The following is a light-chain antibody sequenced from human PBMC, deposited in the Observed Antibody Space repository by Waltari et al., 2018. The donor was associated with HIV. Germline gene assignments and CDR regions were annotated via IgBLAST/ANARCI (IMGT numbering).Light chain of an antibody. Sequence: QSALTQPRSVSGSPGKSVTISCTGTSSDVGGYNYVAWYQQNPGKAPKFIIYDVTKRPSGVPDRFSGSKSGNTASLTSSGLQAEDEADYYCCSYAGNYPVLFGGGTKLTVL. J-gene: IGLJ3*02. CDR2: DVT. V-gene: IGLV2-11*01. CDR1: SSDVGGYNY. CDR3: CSYAGNYPVL.